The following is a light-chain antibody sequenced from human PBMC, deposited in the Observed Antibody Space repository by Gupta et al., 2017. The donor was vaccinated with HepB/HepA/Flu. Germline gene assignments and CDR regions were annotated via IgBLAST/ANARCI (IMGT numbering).Light chain of an antibody. J-gene: IGLJ2*01. CDR2: LNSDGSH. Sequence: QLVLTKSPSASASLGASVKLTCTLSSGHNNYAIAWHQQQPEKGPRYLMKLNSDGSHSKGDGIPDRFSGSSSGAERYLPLSSLQSEDEADYYCQTWGTEGVFGGGTKLTVL. CDR3: QTWGTEGV. CDR1: SGHNNYA. V-gene: IGLV4-69*01.